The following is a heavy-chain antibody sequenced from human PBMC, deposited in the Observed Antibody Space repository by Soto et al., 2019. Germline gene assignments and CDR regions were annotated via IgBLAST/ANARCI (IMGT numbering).Heavy chain of an antibody. V-gene: IGHV1-69*12. J-gene: IGHJ6*02. Sequence: QVQLVQSGAEVKKPGSSVKVSCKASGGTFSSYAISWGRQAPGQGLEWLGGIIPIFGTATYAQKFKGRVTITADESTSTAYMELSSLRSEDTAVYYCARGITGTVSYYYGMDVWGQGTTVTVSS. CDR2: IIPIFGTA. D-gene: IGHD1-20*01. CDR1: GGTFSSYA. CDR3: ARGITGTVSYYYGMDV.